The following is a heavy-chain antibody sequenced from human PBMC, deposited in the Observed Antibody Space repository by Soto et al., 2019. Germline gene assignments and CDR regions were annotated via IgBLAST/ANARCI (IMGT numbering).Heavy chain of an antibody. D-gene: IGHD2-2*01. V-gene: IGHV4-59*08. J-gene: IGHJ5*02. CDR1: GGSISSYY. CDR2: IYYSGST. CDR3: ARVRGNQLLGWFDP. Sequence: SETLSLTCTVSGGSISSYYWSWIRQPPGEGLEWIGYIYYSGSTNYNPSLKSQVTISVDTSKNQFTLKLRSVTAADTAVYYCARVRGNQLLGWFDPWGQGTLVTVSS.